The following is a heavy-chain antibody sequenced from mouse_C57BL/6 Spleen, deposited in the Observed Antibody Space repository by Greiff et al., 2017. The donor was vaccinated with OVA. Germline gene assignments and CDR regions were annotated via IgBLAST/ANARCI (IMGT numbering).Heavy chain of an antibody. CDR2: ISYDGSN. D-gene: IGHD4-1*01. CDR1: GYSITSGYY. CDR3: ARGEGNWAAY. V-gene: IGHV3-6*01. Sequence: VQLKESGPGLVKPSQSLSLTCSVTGYSITSGYYWNWIRQFPGNKLEWMGYISYDGSNNYNPSLKNRISITRDTSKNQFFLKLNSVTTEDTATYYCARGEGNWAAYWGQGTLVTVSA. J-gene: IGHJ3*01.